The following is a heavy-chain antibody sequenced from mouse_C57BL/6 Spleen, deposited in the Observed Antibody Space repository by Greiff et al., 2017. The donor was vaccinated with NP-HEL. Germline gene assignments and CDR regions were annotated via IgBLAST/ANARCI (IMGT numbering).Heavy chain of an antibody. D-gene: IGHD2-4*01. Sequence: EVKVVESGGGLVKPGGSLKLSCAASGFTFSSYAMSWVRQTPETRLEWVATISDGGSYTYYPDNVKGRFTISRDNAKNHRYLQMSHLKSEDTAMYYCARDGADYDIFAYWGQGTLVTVSA. CDR2: ISDGGSYT. J-gene: IGHJ3*01. CDR1: GFTFSSYA. CDR3: ARDGADYDIFAY. V-gene: IGHV5-4*01.